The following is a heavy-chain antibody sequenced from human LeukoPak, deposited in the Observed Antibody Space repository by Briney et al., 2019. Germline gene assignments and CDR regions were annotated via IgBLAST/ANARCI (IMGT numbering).Heavy chain of an antibody. CDR1: GGSISSHY. J-gene: IGHJ4*02. CDR3: ARVVLGEPDYFDY. V-gene: IGHV4-59*11. CDR2: IYYSGST. D-gene: IGHD3-10*01. Sequence: IPSETLPLTCTVSGGSISSHYWSWIRQPPGKGLEWIGYIYYSGSTNYNPSLKSRVTISVDTSKNQFSLKLSSVTAADTAVYYCARVVLGEPDYFDYWGQGTLVTVSS.